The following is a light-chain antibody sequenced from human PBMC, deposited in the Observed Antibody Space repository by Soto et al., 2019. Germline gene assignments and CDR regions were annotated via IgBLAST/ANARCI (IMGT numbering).Light chain of an antibody. V-gene: IGLV1-44*01. Sequence: QSVLTQPPSASGTPGQRVTISCSGSSSNIGSYTVNWYQQLPGTAPKLLIYSNNQRPSGVPDQFSGSKSGTSASLAISGLQSEDEADYYCAAWDDSLNAVVFGGGTKVTVL. CDR2: SNN. CDR3: AAWDDSLNAVV. CDR1: SSNIGSYT. J-gene: IGLJ2*01.